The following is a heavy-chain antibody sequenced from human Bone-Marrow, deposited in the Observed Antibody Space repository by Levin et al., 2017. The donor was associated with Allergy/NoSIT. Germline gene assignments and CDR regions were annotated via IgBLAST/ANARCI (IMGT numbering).Heavy chain of an antibody. CDR1: GFSFSTYW. CDR3: ARGWYFLDY. CDR2: INMGGTST. Sequence: AGGSLRLSCAASGFSFSTYWMHWVRQVPGKGLVWVSHINMGGTSTTYADSVEGRFTISRDNAKKTLYLQMNSLRAEDTAVYYCARGWYFLDYWGQGTLVTVSS. D-gene: IGHD6-13*01. V-gene: IGHV3-74*01. J-gene: IGHJ4*02.